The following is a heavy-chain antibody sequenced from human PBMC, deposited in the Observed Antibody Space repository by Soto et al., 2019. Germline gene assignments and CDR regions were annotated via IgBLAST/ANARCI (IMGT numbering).Heavy chain of an antibody. V-gene: IGHV1-18*01. Sequence: ASVKVSCKASGYTFTSYDIIWVRQAPGQGLEWMGWISADNGNTNYSQKLQGRVTITRDTSASTAYMELSSLRSEDTAVYYCARDYNWNDVSAFDIWGQGTMVTVSS. D-gene: IGHD1-1*01. CDR2: ISADNGNT. CDR3: ARDYNWNDVSAFDI. J-gene: IGHJ3*02. CDR1: GYTFTSYD.